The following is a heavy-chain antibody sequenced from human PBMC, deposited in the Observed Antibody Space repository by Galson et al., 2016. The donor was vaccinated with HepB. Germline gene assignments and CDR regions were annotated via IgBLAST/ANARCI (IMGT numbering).Heavy chain of an antibody. J-gene: IGHJ5*02. V-gene: IGHV4-31*03. CDR3: ARDSLMGGKGRFDP. Sequence: TLSLTCTVSGGSISSGGYYWSWIRQHPGKGLEWIGYIYYSGSTHYNPSLKNRVTISVDTSKNQFSLKLSSVTAADTAVYYCARDSLMGGKGRFDPWGQGTLVTVSS. D-gene: IGHD2-8*01. CDR1: GGSISSGGYY. CDR2: IYYSGST.